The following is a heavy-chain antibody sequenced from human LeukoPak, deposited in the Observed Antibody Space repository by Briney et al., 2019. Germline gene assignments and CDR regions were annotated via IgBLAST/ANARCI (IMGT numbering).Heavy chain of an antibody. V-gene: IGHV4-31*03. CDR1: GGSISSGGYY. D-gene: IGHD2-21*01. J-gene: IGHJ3*02. CDR2: IYYSGST. CDR3: AARFGGEEVAFDI. Sequence: SETLSLTRTVSGGSISSGGYYWSWIRQHPGKGLEWIGYIYYSGSTYYNPSLKSRVTISVDTSKNQFSLKLSSVTAADTAVYYCAARFGGEEVAFDIWGQGTMVTVSS.